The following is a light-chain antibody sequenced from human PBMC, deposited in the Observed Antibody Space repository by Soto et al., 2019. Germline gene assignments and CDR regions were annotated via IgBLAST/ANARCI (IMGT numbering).Light chain of an antibody. Sequence: DIPMTQSPSTLPASVGDRVTITCRASQSINSWLAWYQQKPGKAPKLLIYKASTLESGVPLRFTGSESGTEFTLTISNLQPDDFATYYCQQYNAYPLTFGGGTKVDLK. CDR3: QQYNAYPLT. J-gene: IGKJ4*01. V-gene: IGKV1-5*03. CDR2: KAS. CDR1: QSINSW.